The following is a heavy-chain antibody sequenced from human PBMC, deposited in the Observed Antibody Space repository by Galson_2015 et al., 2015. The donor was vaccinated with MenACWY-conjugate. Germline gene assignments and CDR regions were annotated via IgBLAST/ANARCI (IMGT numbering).Heavy chain of an antibody. J-gene: IGHJ4*02. CDR2: INGRSSTI. V-gene: IGHV3-48*02. CDR3: VRVGPADYNDYRVNRDY. Sequence: SLRLSCATSGFSFSAYSMHWVRQAPGKGLEWVSYINGRSSTIYYADPVKGRFTVSRDNAKNSLYLQMNSLRDEDTAIYYCVRVGPADYNDYRVNRDYRGQGTLVIVSS. CDR1: GFSFSAYS. D-gene: IGHD4-11*01.